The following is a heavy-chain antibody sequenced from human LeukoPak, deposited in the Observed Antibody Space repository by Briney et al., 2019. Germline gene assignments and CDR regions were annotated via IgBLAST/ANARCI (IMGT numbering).Heavy chain of an antibody. V-gene: IGHV3-23*01. Sequence: GGSLRLSCAASGFPFSSYAMSWVRQAPGKGLEWVSGVSGSVGTTYYADTVKGRFTISRDNSKRTLYLQMNSLRAEDTAVYYCANSNYFDSSGHPSFFDYGGRGTLVTVSS. J-gene: IGHJ4*02. CDR3: ANSNYFDSSGHPSFFDY. D-gene: IGHD3-22*01. CDR2: VSGSVGTT. CDR1: GFPFSSYA.